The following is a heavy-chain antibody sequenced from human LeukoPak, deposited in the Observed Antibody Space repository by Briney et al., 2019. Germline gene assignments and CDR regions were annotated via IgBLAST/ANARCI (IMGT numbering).Heavy chain of an antibody. CDR1: GGSISSGDYY. D-gene: IGHD6-6*01. J-gene: IGHJ3*02. Sequence: SQTLSLTCTVSGGSISSGDYYWSWIRQPPGKGLEGIGYIYYSGSTYYNPSLKSRVTISVDTSKNQFSLKLSSVTAADTAVYYCARGSEQLVSAFDIWGQGTMVTVSS. CDR2: IYYSGST. CDR3: ARGSEQLVSAFDI. V-gene: IGHV4-30-4*08.